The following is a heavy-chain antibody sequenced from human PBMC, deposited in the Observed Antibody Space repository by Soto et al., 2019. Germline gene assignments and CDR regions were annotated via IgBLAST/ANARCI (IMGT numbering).Heavy chain of an antibody. J-gene: IGHJ3*02. Sequence: QVQLVQSGAEVKKPGASVKVSCKASGYTFTSYGISWVRQAPGQGREWMGWISAYNGNTNYAQKLPGRGTMTTDTPTSTAYLELRSLRSDYTAVYYCARDRRHDFWSGQIGAFDIWGQGTMVTVSS. D-gene: IGHD3-3*01. CDR3: ARDRRHDFWSGQIGAFDI. CDR1: GYTFTSYG. V-gene: IGHV1-18*01. CDR2: ISAYNGNT.